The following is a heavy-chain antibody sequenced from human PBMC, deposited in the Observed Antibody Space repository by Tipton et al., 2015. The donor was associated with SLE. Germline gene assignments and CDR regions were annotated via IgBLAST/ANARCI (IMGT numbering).Heavy chain of an antibody. CDR3: ASWSPERTSGWSRFDY. V-gene: IGHV4-59*01. CDR2: IYYSGST. J-gene: IGHJ4*02. CDR1: GGSISSYY. D-gene: IGHD6-19*01. Sequence: TLSLTCTVSGGSISSYYWGWIRQPPGKGLEWIGSIYYSGSTNYNPSLKSRVTISVDTSKNQFSLKLSSVTAADTAVYYCASWSPERTSGWSRFDYWGQGTLVTVSS.